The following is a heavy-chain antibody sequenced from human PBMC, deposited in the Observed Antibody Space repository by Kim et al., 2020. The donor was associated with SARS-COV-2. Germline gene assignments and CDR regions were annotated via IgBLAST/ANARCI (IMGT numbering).Heavy chain of an antibody. D-gene: IGHD1-26*01. V-gene: IGHV1-2*02. Sequence: ASVKVSCKASGYTFTGYYMHWVRQAPGQGLEWMGWINPNSGGTNYAQKFQGRVIMTRDTSISTAYMELSRLRSDDTAVYYCASRALGRGYYYGMDVWGQGTTVTVSS. J-gene: IGHJ6*02. CDR2: INPNSGGT. CDR1: GYTFTGYY. CDR3: ASRALGRGYYYGMDV.